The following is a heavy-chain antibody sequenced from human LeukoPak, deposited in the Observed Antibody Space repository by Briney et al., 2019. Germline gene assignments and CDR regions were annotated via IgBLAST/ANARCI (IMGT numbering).Heavy chain of an antibody. Sequence: GGSLRLSCAASGFTFSSYAMSWVRQAPGKGLEWVSAISGSGGSTYYADSVKGRFTISRDNSKNTLYLQMNSLRAEDTAVYYCAKDTPEYSSGWYYAFDIWGQGTMVSVSS. CDR2: ISGSGGST. CDR1: GFTFSSYA. D-gene: IGHD6-19*01. CDR3: AKDTPEYSSGWYYAFDI. J-gene: IGHJ3*02. V-gene: IGHV3-23*01.